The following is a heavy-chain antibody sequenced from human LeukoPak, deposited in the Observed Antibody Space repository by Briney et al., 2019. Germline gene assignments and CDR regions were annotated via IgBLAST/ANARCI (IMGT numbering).Heavy chain of an antibody. J-gene: IGHJ3*02. Sequence: PSETLSLTCTVSGGPISSYYWSWIRQPPGKGLEWIGYIYYSGSTNYNPSLKSRVTISVDTSRNQFSLKLSSVTAADTAVYYCARDGWEPNDAFDIWGQGTMVTVSS. V-gene: IGHV4-59*12. CDR3: ARDGWEPNDAFDI. D-gene: IGHD1-26*01. CDR1: GGPISSYY. CDR2: IYYSGST.